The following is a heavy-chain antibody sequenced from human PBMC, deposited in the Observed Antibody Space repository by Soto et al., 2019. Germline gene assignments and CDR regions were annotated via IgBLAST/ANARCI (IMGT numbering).Heavy chain of an antibody. Sequence: GGSLRLSCSPSAFSFVSYWMPWVRQVPGEGLAWVSRINGNADNSDYADSVKGRFTISRDNAMNRLYLQMDSLRADDTGVYYCVRDFRGAVAGSEFDHWGQGTLVTVSS. CDR1: AFSFVSYW. V-gene: IGHV3-74*01. D-gene: IGHD6-19*01. CDR3: VRDFRGAVAGSEFDH. CDR2: INGNADNS. J-gene: IGHJ4*02.